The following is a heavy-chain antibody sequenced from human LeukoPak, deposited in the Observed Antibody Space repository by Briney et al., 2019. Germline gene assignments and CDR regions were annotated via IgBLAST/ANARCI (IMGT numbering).Heavy chain of an antibody. CDR3: ASGLLWFGELPFDY. J-gene: IGHJ4*02. D-gene: IGHD3-10*01. Sequence: GGSLRLSCAASGFTLSSYAMSWVRQGPGKGLEWVSAISVSGNTYHADSVKGRFTISRDSSKNTLYLQMNSLRAEDTAVHYCASGLLWFGELPFDYWGQGTLVTVSS. CDR1: GFTLSSYA. V-gene: IGHV3-23*01. CDR2: ISVSGNT.